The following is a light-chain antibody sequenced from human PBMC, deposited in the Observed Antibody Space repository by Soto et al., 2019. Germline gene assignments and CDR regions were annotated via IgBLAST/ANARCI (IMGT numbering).Light chain of an antibody. CDR3: LQHNTYPRT. CDR2: AAS. V-gene: IGKV1-17*03. CDR1: QGISTY. Sequence: DIQMTQSPSAMSASVGDRVTITCRASQGISTYLAWFQQKPGKAPKRLIYAASNLQSGVPSRFSGSGSGTEFPLTISRLQPDDFATYYCLQHNTYPRTFGQGTKVEIK. J-gene: IGKJ1*01.